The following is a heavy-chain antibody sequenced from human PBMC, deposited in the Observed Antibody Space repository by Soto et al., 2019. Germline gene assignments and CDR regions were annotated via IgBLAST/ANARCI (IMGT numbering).Heavy chain of an antibody. CDR1: GGSVSSGAYY. Sequence: SETLSLTCTVSGGSVSSGAYYWTWIRQRPGKGLEWIGYIYYSGSTYYSPSLKSRLSISLDTSKNQFSLRLSSVTAADTAMYYCARARLRAVYAFDIWGQGTVVTVSS. J-gene: IGHJ3*02. CDR2: IYYSGST. D-gene: IGHD5-12*01. CDR3: ARARLRAVYAFDI. V-gene: IGHV4-31*02.